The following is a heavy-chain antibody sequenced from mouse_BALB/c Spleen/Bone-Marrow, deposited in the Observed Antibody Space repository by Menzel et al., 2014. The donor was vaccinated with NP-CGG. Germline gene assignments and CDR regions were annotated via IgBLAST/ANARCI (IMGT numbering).Heavy chain of an antibody. CDR3: ARDMGGLLFDS. D-gene: IGHD1-1*01. Sequence: EVKLQESGGGLVQPGGSLRLSCAPSGFTFTGYYMNWVRQPPGKALVWLAFIRNKAYGYTTEYSASVKGRFTISRDNSQNILYLQMNTLRAEDSATYYCARDMGGLLFDSWGQGTTLSVSS. V-gene: IGHV7-3*02. CDR1: GFTFTGYY. CDR2: IRNKAYGYTT. J-gene: IGHJ2*01.